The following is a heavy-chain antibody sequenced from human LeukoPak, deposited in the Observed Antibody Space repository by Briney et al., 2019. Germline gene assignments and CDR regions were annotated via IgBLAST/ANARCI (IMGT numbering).Heavy chain of an antibody. J-gene: IGHJ3*02. Sequence: GRSLRLSCAASGFTFSSYWMSWVRQAPGKGLEWVANIKQDGSEKYYVDSVKGRFTISRDNAKNSLYLQMNSLRAEDTAVYYCARVAGSWYENGAFDIWGQGTMVTVSS. D-gene: IGHD6-13*01. CDR3: ARVAGSWYENGAFDI. V-gene: IGHV3-7*01. CDR1: GFTFSSYW. CDR2: IKQDGSEK.